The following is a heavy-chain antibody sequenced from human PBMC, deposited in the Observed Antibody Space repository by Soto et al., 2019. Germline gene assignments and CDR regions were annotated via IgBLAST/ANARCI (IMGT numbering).Heavy chain of an antibody. V-gene: IGHV4-39*02. Sequence: QLQLQESGPGLVKPSETLSLTCTVSGGSISSSSYYWGWIRQPPGKGLEWIGSIYYSGSTYYNPSLKSRVTISVDTSKNQFSLKLSSVTAADTAVYYCARDPVVGSGSYFFDYWGQGTLVTVSS. CDR3: ARDPVVGSGSYFFDY. D-gene: IGHD3-10*01. J-gene: IGHJ4*02. CDR2: IYYSGST. CDR1: GGSISSSSYY.